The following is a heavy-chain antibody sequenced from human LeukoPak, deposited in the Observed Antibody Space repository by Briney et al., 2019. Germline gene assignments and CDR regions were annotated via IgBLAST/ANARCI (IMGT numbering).Heavy chain of an antibody. CDR3: ARGGSSGYYYGPLDY. CDR2: IYSGGTT. J-gene: IGHJ4*02. CDR1: VFTVSNNS. D-gene: IGHD3-22*01. V-gene: IGHV3-53*01. Sequence: GGSLRLSCAASVFTVSNNSMSWVRQAPGKGLEWVSVIYSGGTTYYADSVKGRFTISRDNSKNTLYLQMNSLRAEDTAVYYCARGGSSGYYYGPLDYWGQGTLVTVSS.